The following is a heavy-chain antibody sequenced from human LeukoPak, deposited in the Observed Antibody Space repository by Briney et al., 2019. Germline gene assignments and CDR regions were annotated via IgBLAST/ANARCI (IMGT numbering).Heavy chain of an antibody. CDR2: IIPILGIA. Sequence: SVKVSCKASGGTFSSYTISWVRQAPGQGLGWMGRIIPILGIANYAQKFQGRVTITADKSTSTAYMELSSLRSEDTAVYYCARDRSIVPAATDDAFDIWGQGTMVTVSS. CDR1: GGTFSSYT. V-gene: IGHV1-69*04. J-gene: IGHJ3*02. CDR3: ARDRSIVPAATDDAFDI. D-gene: IGHD2-2*01.